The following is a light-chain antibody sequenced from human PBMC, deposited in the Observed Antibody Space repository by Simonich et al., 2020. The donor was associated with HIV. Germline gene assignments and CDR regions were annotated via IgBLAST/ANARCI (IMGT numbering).Light chain of an antibody. CDR3: QQRSKWPLT. V-gene: IGKV3-11*01. J-gene: IGKJ5*01. Sequence: EIVLTQSPAPLSLSPGERATLSCRASQSVSSFLAWYQQKPCQAPRLLIYDASNRANGIPARFSGSGSRTDFTLTISSLEPEDFAVYYCQQRSKWPLTFGQGTRLEIK. CDR1: QSVSSF. CDR2: DAS.